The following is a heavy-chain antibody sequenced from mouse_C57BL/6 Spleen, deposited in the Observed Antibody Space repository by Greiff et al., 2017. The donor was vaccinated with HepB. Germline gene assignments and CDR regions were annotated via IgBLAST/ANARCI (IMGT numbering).Heavy chain of an antibody. CDR2: IYPGDGDT. V-gene: IGHV1-82*01. Sequence: VQLQQSGPELVKPGASVKISCKASGYAFSSSWMNWVKQRPGKGLEWIGRIYPGDGDTNYNGKFKGKATLTADKSSSTAYMQLSSLTSEDSAVYFWARDYYGSSYRYFDVWGTGTTVTVSS. J-gene: IGHJ1*03. CDR3: ARDYYGSSYRYFDV. CDR1: GYAFSSSW. D-gene: IGHD1-1*01.